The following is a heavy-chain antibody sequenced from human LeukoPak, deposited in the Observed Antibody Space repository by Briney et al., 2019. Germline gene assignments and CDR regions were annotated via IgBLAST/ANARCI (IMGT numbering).Heavy chain of an antibody. V-gene: IGHV3-64D*06. D-gene: IGHD3-16*01. Sequence: GGSLRLSCSASGFTFSSYAMHWVRQAPGKGLEYISAISSNGGSTYYADSVKGGFTISRDNSKNTLYLQMSSLRAEDTAVYYCVRPSSYDYVWGSYDYWGQGTLVTVSS. CDR2: ISSNGGST. CDR1: GFTFSSYA. J-gene: IGHJ4*02. CDR3: VRPSSYDYVWGSYDY.